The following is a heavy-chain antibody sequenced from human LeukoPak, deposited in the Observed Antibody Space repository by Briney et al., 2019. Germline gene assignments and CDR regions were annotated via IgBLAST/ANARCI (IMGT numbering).Heavy chain of an antibody. CDR3: AXXPAAILGSYYYYMDV. D-gene: IGHD2-2*01. Sequence: GGSLRLSCAASGFTFSNYWMTWVRQAPGKGLEWVSVIYSGGSTYYADSVKGRFTISRDNSKNTLYLQMNSLRAEDTAVYYCAXXPAAILGSYYYYMDVWGKGTTVTISS. CDR1: GFTFSNYW. CDR2: IYSGGST. J-gene: IGHJ6*03. V-gene: IGHV3-53*01.